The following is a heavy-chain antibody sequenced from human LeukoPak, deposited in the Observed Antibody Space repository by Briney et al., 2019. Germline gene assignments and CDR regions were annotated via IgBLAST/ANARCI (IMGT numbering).Heavy chain of an antibody. CDR1: GGSFSGYY. J-gene: IGHJ3*02. V-gene: IGHV4-34*01. CDR3: ARVPTPYYYDSSGYYGAFDI. CDR2: INHSGST. D-gene: IGHD3-22*01. Sequence: PSETLSLTCAVYGGSFSGYYWSWIRQPPGKGLEWIGEINHSGSTNYNPSLKSRVTISVDTSKNQFSLKLSSVTAADTAVYYCARVPTPYYYDSSGYYGAFDIWGQGTMVTVSS.